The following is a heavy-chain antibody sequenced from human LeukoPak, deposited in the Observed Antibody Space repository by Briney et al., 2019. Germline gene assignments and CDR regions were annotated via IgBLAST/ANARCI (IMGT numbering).Heavy chain of an antibody. CDR3: AKDHPDLSSGGFDY. D-gene: IGHD6-19*01. CDR1: GFTFSSYG. J-gene: IGHJ4*02. CDR2: ISYDGSNK. Sequence: PGGSLRLSCAASGFTFSSYGMQWVGQAPGKGLEGVAVISYDGSNKYYADSVKGRFTISRDNSKNTLYLQMNSLRAEDTAVYYCAKDHPDLSSGGFDYWGQGTLVTVAS. V-gene: IGHV3-30*18.